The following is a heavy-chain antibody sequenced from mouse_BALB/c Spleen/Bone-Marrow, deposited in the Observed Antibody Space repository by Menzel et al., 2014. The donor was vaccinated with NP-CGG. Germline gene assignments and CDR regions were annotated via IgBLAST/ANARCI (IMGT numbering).Heavy chain of an antibody. D-gene: IGHD2-1*01. CDR2: INPGSGGT. J-gene: IGHJ2*01. V-gene: IGHV1-54*01. CDR3: ARIYYGNYY. Sequence: QVQLKESGAELVRPGTSVKVSCKASGYAFTNYLIEWVKQRPGQGLEWIGVINPGSGGTNYNEEFKGKATLTADKSSSTAYMQLSSLTSDDSAVYSCARIYYGNYYWGQGTTLTVSS. CDR1: GYAFTNYL.